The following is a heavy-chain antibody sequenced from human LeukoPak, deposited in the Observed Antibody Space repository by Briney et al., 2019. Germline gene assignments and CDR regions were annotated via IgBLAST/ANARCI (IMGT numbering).Heavy chain of an antibody. Sequence: GGSLRLSCAASGFTFSSYAMSWVRQAPGKGLEWVSAISGSGGSTYFADSVKGRFTISRDNSKNTLYLQMNSLRAEDTAVYYCAKPGTYYYDSSGYPNWGQGTLVTVSS. V-gene: IGHV3-23*01. J-gene: IGHJ4*02. CDR1: GFTFSSYA. CDR2: ISGSGGST. D-gene: IGHD3-22*01. CDR3: AKPGTYYYDSSGYPN.